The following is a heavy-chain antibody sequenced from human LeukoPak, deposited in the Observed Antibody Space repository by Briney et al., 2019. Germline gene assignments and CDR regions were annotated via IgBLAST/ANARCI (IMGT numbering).Heavy chain of an antibody. J-gene: IGHJ3*02. CDR3: ARDLDSSGWEPRHVFDI. V-gene: IGHV3-74*01. CDR1: GFIFSSSW. D-gene: IGHD6-19*01. CDR2: INSDGTST. Sequence: GGSLRLSCAASGFIFSSSWMHWVRQGPGKGLVWVSRINSDGTSTTYADSVKGRFTISIDNAKNTLYLQMNSLRAEDTAMYYCARDLDSSGWEPRHVFDIWVQGTMVTVSS.